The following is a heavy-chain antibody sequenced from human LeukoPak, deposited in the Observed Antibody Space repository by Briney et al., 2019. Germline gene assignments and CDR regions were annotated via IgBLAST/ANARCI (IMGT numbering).Heavy chain of an antibody. CDR3: ARGVLPLRDINCSGGSCYSGRWFDP. D-gene: IGHD2-15*01. J-gene: IGHJ5*02. CDR2: IYSSGST. CDR1: AGSISSYY. V-gene: IGHV4-59*12. Sequence: SETLSLTCTVSAGSISSYYWSWIRQPPGKGLEWIGYIYSSGSTYYNPSLKSRVTISVDRSKNQFSLKLSSVTAADTAVYYCARGVLPLRDINCSGGSCYSGRWFDPWGQGTLVTVSS.